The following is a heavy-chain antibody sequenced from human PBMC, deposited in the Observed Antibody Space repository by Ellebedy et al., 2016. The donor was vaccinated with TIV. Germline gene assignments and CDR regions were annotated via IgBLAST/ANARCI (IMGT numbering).Heavy chain of an antibody. CDR3: VRAAYGFGHNEPHFDY. J-gene: IGHJ4*02. Sequence: GESLKISXAGSGFTVSSDYMNWVRQAPGKGLEWVSRIYGDGSDATYADSVKGRFTISSDNAKNTVSLQMNSLRVEDTAVYYCVRAAYGFGHNEPHFDYWGQGNPVTVSS. CDR2: IYGDGSDA. D-gene: IGHD5-24*01. CDR1: GFTVSSDY. V-gene: IGHV3-74*03.